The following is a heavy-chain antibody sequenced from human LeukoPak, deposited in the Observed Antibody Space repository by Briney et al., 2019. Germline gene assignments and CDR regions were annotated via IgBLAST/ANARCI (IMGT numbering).Heavy chain of an antibody. D-gene: IGHD1-14*01. Sequence: GGSLRLSCAASGFTFSSYYWMHWVRQAPGKGLVWVSRIKSDEITTNYADSVKGRFTISRDNSKNTLYLLMNSLRTEDTAVYYCAKHPPEVAGSPDPYFFDSWGQGTLVTVSS. V-gene: IGHV3-74*01. J-gene: IGHJ4*02. CDR1: GFTFSSYYW. CDR3: AKHPPEVAGSPDPYFFDS. CDR2: IKSDEITT.